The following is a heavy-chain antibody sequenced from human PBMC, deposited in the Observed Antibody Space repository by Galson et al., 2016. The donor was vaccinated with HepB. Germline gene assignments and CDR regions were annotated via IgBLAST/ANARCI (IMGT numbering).Heavy chain of an antibody. CDR1: GFTVSRNY. Sequence: SLRLSCAASGFTVSRNYMSWVRQAPGKGLEWVSIIYSGGTTYHADSVKGRFTISRDNSKNTLYLQMNSLRAEDTAVYYCARLYHYDSSGYMFDYWGQGTLVTVSS. V-gene: IGHV3-53*01. CDR2: IYSGGTT. J-gene: IGHJ4*02. D-gene: IGHD3-22*01. CDR3: ARLYHYDSSGYMFDY.